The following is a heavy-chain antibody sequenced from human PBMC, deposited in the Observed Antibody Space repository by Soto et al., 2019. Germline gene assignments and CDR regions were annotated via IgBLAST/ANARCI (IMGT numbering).Heavy chain of an antibody. V-gene: IGHV1-69*02. CDR3: ARGPLVVLNYFES. J-gene: IGHJ4*02. CDR1: GGTFRNYP. CDR2: IFPLTDIP. Sequence: QVLLVQSGTEVKKPGSSVKVSCKASGGTFRNYPINWVRQAPGQGLEWMGSIFPLTDIPDYAQNFQARLTISADKSTSTVYMELSSLTSDDTAMYFCARGPLVVLNYFESWGQGTLVTVSS.